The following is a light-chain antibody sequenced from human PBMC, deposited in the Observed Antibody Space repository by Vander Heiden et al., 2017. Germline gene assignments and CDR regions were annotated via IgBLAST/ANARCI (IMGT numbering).Light chain of an antibody. J-gene: IGKJ4*01. CDR2: DAS. Sequence: DIEMTQSPTSLSASVGDRVTITCQANQDINNLLNWYQQRPGKAPRLLIYDASTLETGVPSRFSGSGSGTDFTFTISSLQSDDFATYYCQQYFNLPLAFGGGTKVEIK. CDR3: QQYFNLPLA. CDR1: QDINNL. V-gene: IGKV1-33*01.